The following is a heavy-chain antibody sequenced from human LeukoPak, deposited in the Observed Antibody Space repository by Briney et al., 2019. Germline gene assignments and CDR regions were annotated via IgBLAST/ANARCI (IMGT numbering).Heavy chain of an antibody. J-gene: IGHJ6*03. CDR3: AKVDRGDYSSSPVPYYNYYMNV. Sequence: GGSLRLXCAASGFTFSYYSMKWVRQAPGRGLEWVSCISSSSSLIFYSDSVRGRFTISRDNAKNLLYLHMNSLRVEDTAVYYCAKVDRGDYSSSPVPYYNYYMNVWGKGTTVTVSS. CDR1: GFTFSYYS. CDR2: ISSSSSLI. D-gene: IGHD6-13*01. V-gene: IGHV3-21*01.